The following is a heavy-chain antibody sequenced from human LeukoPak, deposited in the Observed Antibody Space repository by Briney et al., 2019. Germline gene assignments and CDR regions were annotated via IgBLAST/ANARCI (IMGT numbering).Heavy chain of an antibody. CDR3: AKVDGVRAAPGRGRVDS. J-gene: IGHJ4*02. V-gene: IGHV3-23*01. CDR1: GFAFSSCV. Sequence: GGSLRLSCAASGFAFSSCVMTWVRQAPGKGLEWVSGISGSGGSTYDADSVKGRFTVSRDNSKSTLYLQLNSLRVEDTAVYYCAKVDGVRAAPGRGRVDSWGQGTLVTVSS. CDR2: ISGSGGST. D-gene: IGHD6-13*01.